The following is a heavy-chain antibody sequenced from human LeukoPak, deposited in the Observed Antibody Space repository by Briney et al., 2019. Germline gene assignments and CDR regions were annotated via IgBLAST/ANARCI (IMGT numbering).Heavy chain of an antibody. D-gene: IGHD3-9*01. Sequence: ASVKVSCKASGGTFSSYAISWVRQAPGQGLEWMGGIIPIFGTANYAQKLQGRVTMTTDTSTNTAYMELRSLRSDDTAVYYCTLLDILTGYCLDYWGQGTLVTVSS. J-gene: IGHJ4*02. CDR3: TLLDILTGYCLDY. V-gene: IGHV1-69*05. CDR1: GGTFSSYA. CDR2: IIPIFGTA.